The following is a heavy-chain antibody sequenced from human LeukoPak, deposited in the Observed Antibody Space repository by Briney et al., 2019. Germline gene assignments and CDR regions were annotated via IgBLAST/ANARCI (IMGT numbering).Heavy chain of an antibody. Sequence: SETLSLTCTVSGGSISSSSYYWGWIRQPPGKGLEWIGSIYYSGSTYYNPSLKSRVTISVDTSKNQFSLKLSSVTAADTAVYYCARVVYYGSAYIDYWGQGTLVTVSS. CDR3: ARVVYYGSAYIDY. CDR2: IYYSGST. J-gene: IGHJ4*02. V-gene: IGHV4-39*07. CDR1: GGSISSSSYY. D-gene: IGHD3-10*01.